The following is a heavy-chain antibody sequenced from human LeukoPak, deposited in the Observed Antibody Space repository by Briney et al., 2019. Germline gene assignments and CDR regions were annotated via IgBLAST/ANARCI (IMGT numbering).Heavy chain of an antibody. CDR1: GYTFTSYG. V-gene: IGHV1-18*04. CDR3: ARVKGLPGDYYYGMDV. CDR2: ISAYNGNT. J-gene: IGHJ6*04. Sequence: GASVKVSCKASGYTFTSYGISWVRQAPGQGLEWMGWISAYNGNTNYAQKLQGRVTMTTDTSTSTAYMELRSLRSDDTAVYYCARVKGLPGDYYYGMDVWGKGTTVTVSS. D-gene: IGHD2-8*02.